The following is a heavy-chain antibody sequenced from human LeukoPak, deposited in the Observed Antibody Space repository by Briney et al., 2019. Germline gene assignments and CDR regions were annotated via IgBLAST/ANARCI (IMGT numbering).Heavy chain of an antibody. J-gene: IGHJ4*02. V-gene: IGHV5-51*01. CDR1: GYSFTNYW. CDR2: ICPGDSDT. CDR3: ARLVDTSMARFDY. D-gene: IGHD5-18*01. Sequence: GESLKISCKGSGYSFTNYWIGWVRQMPGKGLEWMGIICPGDSDTRYSPSFQGQVTISADKSISTAYLQWSSLKASDTAMYYCARLVDTSMARFDYWGQGTPVTVSS.